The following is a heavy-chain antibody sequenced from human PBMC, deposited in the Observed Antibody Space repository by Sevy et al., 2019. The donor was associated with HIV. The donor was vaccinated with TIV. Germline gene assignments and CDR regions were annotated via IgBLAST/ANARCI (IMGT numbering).Heavy chain of an antibody. CDR3: ITEGNGYDYCQAIDV. V-gene: IGHV3-15*01. Sequence: GGSLRLSCTAAGFTYGNAWMSWVRQAPGKGLEWVGRIKSGGDGGATDYAAFVKGRFTISRDDSENTLHVQMNSLKTEDTAIYYCITEGNGYDYCQAIDVWGQGTPVTVSS. CDR1: GFTYGNAW. CDR2: IKSGGDGGAT. J-gene: IGHJ6*02. D-gene: IGHD3-16*01.